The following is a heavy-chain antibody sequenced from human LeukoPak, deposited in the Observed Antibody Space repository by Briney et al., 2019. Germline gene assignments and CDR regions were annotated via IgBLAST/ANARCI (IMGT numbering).Heavy chain of an antibody. V-gene: IGHV7-4-1*02. CDR1: GYTFTSYA. D-gene: IGHD1-26*01. J-gene: IGHJ4*02. CDR2: INTNTGNP. Sequence: GASVKVSCKASGYTFTSYAMNWVRQAPGQGLEWMGWINTNTGNPTYAQGFTGRFVFSLDTSVSTAYLQISSLKAEDTAVYYCARDSISGSYVHYDNWGQGTLVTVSS. CDR3: ARDSISGSYVHYDN.